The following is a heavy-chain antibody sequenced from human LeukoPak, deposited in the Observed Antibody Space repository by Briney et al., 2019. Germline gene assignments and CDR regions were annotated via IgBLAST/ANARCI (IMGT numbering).Heavy chain of an antibody. CDR3: ARVKGATDY. Sequence: GGSLRLSCAASGFTFSAYYMTWIRQAPGKGLEWVSYIGSSGSSIYYADSVRGRFTISRDNAKNSLYLQMSSLRAEDTAVYYCARVKGATDYWGQGTLVTVSS. CDR2: IGSSGSSI. V-gene: IGHV3-11*01. D-gene: IGHD3-16*01. J-gene: IGHJ4*02. CDR1: GFTFSAYY.